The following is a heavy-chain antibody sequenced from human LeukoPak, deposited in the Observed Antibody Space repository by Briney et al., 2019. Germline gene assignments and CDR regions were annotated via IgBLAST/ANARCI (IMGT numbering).Heavy chain of an antibody. Sequence: PGGSLRLSCAASGFTFSSYSMNWVRQAPGKGLEWVSYIGISSSTIDYADSVKGRFTISRDNSKNTLYLQMNSLRAEDTAVYYCAKDHIAMVLDPWGQGTLVTVSS. CDR1: GFTFSSYS. CDR3: AKDHIAMVLDP. CDR2: IGISSSTI. D-gene: IGHD5-18*01. J-gene: IGHJ5*02. V-gene: IGHV3-48*01.